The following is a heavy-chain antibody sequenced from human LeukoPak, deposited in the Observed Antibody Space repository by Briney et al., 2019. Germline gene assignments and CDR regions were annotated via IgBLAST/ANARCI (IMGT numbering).Heavy chain of an antibody. D-gene: IGHD3-22*01. CDR3: AKDPTLNYYYDSSGPWVH. V-gene: IGHV3-30*02. Sequence: GGSLRLSCAASGFTFSSYGMHWVRQAPGKGLEWVAFIRYDGSNKYHADSVKGRFTISRDNSKNTLYLQMNSLRAEDTAVYYCAKDPTLNYYYDSSGPWVHWGQGTLVTVSS. CDR2: IRYDGSNK. J-gene: IGHJ4*02. CDR1: GFTFSSYG.